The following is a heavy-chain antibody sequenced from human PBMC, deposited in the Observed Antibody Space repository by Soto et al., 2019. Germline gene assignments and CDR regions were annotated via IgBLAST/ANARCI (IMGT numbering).Heavy chain of an antibody. V-gene: IGHV4-31*03. J-gene: IGHJ2*01. CDR3: ARAARLLWFGEPQSNVGYWYFDL. CDR2: IYYSGST. Sequence: QVQLQESGPGLVKPSQTLSLTCTVSGGSISSGGYYWSWIRQHPGKGLEWIGYIYYSGSTYYNPSLKSRVTISVDTSKNQFSLKLSSVTAADTAVYYCARAARLLWFGEPQSNVGYWYFDLWGRGTLVTVSS. CDR1: GGSISSGGYY. D-gene: IGHD3-10*01.